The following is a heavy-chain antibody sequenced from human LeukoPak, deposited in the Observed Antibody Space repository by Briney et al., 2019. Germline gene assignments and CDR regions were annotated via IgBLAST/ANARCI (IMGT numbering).Heavy chain of an antibody. CDR1: GFTVSSNY. CDR2: IYSGGST. Sequence: PGGSLRLSCAASGFTVSSNYMSWVRQAPGKGLEWVSVIYSGGSTYYADSAKGRFTISRHNSKNTLYLQMNSLRAEDTAVYYCASRILDCSSTSCYSPYYYGMDVWGQGTTVTVSS. CDR3: ASRILDCSSTSCYSPYYYGMDV. V-gene: IGHV3-53*04. D-gene: IGHD2-2*01. J-gene: IGHJ6*02.